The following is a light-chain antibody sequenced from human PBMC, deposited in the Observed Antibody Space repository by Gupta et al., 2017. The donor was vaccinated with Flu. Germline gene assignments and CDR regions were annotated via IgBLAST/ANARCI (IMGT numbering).Light chain of an antibody. CDR1: QVSSRY. CDR2: AAS. J-gene: IGKJ1*01. V-gene: IGKV1-39*01. Sequence: TITSGGKQVSSRYLAWYQQKPGKAPKLLIYAASSLHSGIPSRFSGSGSGTDFTLTISRLEPEDFATYYCQQCYSTPPRTFGQGTKVEIK. CDR3: QQCYSTPPRT.